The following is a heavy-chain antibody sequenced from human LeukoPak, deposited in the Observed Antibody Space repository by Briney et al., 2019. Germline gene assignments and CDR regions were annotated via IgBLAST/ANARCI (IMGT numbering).Heavy chain of an antibody. CDR2: ISHDGSHI. V-gene: IGHV3-30*03. J-gene: IGHJ3*01. D-gene: IGHD1-20*01. CDR1: GFTFSSYS. CDR3: ARVGYNFNLGNAFDV. Sequence: PGGSLRLSCAASGFTFSSYSMNWVRQAPGKGLEWVAVISHDGSHIYYADSVRGRVTISRDNSRSTLFLQMNSLRADDTGVYHCARVGYNFNLGNAFDVWGQGAVVTVSS.